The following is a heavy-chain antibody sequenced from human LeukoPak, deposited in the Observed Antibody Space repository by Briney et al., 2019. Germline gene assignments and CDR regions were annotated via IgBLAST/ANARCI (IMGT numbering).Heavy chain of an antibody. D-gene: IGHD3-3*01. CDR1: GYTFTSYG. CDR3: ARGSVPYYVFWSGYYPSWFDP. Sequence: ASVKVSCKASGYTFTSYGISWVRQAPGQGLEWMGWISAYNGNTNYAQKLQGRVTMTTDTSTSTAYMELRSLRSDDTAVYYCARGSVPYYVFWSGYYPSWFDPWGQGTLVTVSS. J-gene: IGHJ5*02. V-gene: IGHV1-18*01. CDR2: ISAYNGNT.